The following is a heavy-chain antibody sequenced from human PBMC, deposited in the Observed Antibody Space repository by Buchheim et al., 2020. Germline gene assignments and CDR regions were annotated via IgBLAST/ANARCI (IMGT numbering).Heavy chain of an antibody. J-gene: IGHJ4*02. Sequence: QVQLQESGPGLVKPSQTLSLTCTVSGGSISSGTRYWSWVRQHPGKGLEWIGYIYYSGSTYYNPSLKSRVTISVDTSKNQFYLKLNSVTAADTAVYYCARDQYFGGRWKLFDSWGQGTL. CDR3: ARDQYFGGRWKLFDS. D-gene: IGHD1-26*01. CDR1: GGSISSGTRY. CDR2: IYYSGST. V-gene: IGHV4-31*03.